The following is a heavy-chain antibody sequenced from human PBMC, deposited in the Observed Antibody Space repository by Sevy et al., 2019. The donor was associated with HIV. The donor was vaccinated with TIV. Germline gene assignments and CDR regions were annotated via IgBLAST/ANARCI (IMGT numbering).Heavy chain of an antibody. CDR3: ARDLIGYCSSTSCYIPNQTYYYYGMDV. Sequence: SETLSLTCVVYGGSFSGYFWSWIRQPPGKGLEWIGEVNHSGSTNYSPSLKSRVTISVDTSKNQFSLKLSSVTAADTAVYYCARDLIGYCSSTSCYIPNQTYYYYGMDVWGQGTTVTVSS. CDR1: GGSFSGYF. D-gene: IGHD2-2*02. J-gene: IGHJ6*02. V-gene: IGHV4-34*01. CDR2: VNHSGST.